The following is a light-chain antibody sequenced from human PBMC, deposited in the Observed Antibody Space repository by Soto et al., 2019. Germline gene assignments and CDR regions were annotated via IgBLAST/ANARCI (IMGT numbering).Light chain of an antibody. CDR3: QQRSNWPIT. CDR2: DAS. V-gene: IGKV3-11*01. Sequence: EIVLTQSPGSLSLSPGETATLSCRASQSVSSYVAWFRQKPGQAPRLLIYDASNRASGIPARISGSGSGTDFTLTISSLEPEDFAVYYCQQRSNWPITFGQGTRLEIK. CDR1: QSVSSY. J-gene: IGKJ5*01.